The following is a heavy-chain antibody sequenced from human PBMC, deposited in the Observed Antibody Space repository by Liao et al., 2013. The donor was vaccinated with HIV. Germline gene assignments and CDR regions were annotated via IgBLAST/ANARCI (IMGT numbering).Heavy chain of an antibody. J-gene: IGHJ4*02. CDR1: GGSISRSSCY. V-gene: IGHV4-39*07. D-gene: IGHD6-6*01. CDR3: ARDLHEYSSSSSSVVSVFDY. CDR2: IYYSGSA. Sequence: QLQLQESGPGLVKPSETLSLTCTVSGGSISRSSCYWVWIRQPPGKGLEWIGSIYYSGSAYFNPSLKSRVTIAVDTSKNQFSLKLSSVTAADTAVYYCARDLHEYSSSSSSVVSVFDYWGPGTLVTVSS.